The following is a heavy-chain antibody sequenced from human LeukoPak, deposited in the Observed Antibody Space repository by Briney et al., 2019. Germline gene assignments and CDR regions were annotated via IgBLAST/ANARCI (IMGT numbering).Heavy chain of an antibody. J-gene: IGHJ4*02. CDR1: GGSISTYY. CDR3: GTFYSNSLYFDY. CDR2: IYTSGST. Sequence: SETLSLTCTVSGGSISTYYWSWIRQSPGKGLEWIGYIYTSGSTNYNPSLRSRVTISVDTSKNQLSLKLSSVTAADTAVYYCGTFYSNSLYFDYWGQGTLVTVSS. V-gene: IGHV4-4*09. D-gene: IGHD4-11*01.